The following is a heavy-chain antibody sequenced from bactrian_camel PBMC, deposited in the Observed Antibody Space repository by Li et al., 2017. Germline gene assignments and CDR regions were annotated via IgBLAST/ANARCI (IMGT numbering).Heavy chain of an antibody. J-gene: IGHJ6*01. V-gene: IGHV3S40*01. D-gene: IGHD2*01. Sequence: VQLVESGGGSVQAGGSLRLSCAASGYTDSSGFNDKCLGWFRQRPGKEREGVAGIYTGTGTTYYANSVEGRFAITQDNAKRAVYLQMNSLKPEDTAMYYCAARGPYCYTKLSVRDFTYWGQGTQVTVSS. CDR2: IYTGTGTT. CDR1: GYTDSSGFND. CDR3: AARGPYCYTKLSVRDFTY.